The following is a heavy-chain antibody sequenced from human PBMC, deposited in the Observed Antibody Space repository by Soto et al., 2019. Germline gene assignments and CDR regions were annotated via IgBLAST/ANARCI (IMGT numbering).Heavy chain of an antibody. D-gene: IGHD6-13*01. V-gene: IGHV1-8*01. CDR3: ARSGAAAGFNWFDP. CDR1: GYTFTSYD. Sequence: GASVKVSCKASGYTFTSYDINWVRQATGQGLEWMGWMNPNSGNTGYARKFQGRVTMTRNTSISTAYMELSSLRSEDTAVYYCARSGAAAGFNWFDPWGQGTLVTVS. J-gene: IGHJ5*02. CDR2: MNPNSGNT.